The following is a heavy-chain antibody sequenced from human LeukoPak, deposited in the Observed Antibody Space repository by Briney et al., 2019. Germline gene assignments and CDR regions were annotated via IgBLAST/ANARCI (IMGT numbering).Heavy chain of an antibody. J-gene: IGHJ4*02. D-gene: IGHD2-15*01. CDR3: TRDHCRGDNCPSFDY. V-gene: IGHV1-18*04. CDR2: IGAYNGDT. Sequence: GASVKVSCKPSGYTFTSFGISWVRQAPGEGLEWMGWIGAYNGDTNYAQKLQGRVTMTTDTSTSTAYMYLRSLRSDDTAVYYCTRDHCRGDNCPSFDYWGQGTLVTVSS. CDR1: GYTFTSFG.